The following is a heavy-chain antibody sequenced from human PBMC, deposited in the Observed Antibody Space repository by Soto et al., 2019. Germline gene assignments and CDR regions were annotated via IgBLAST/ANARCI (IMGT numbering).Heavy chain of an antibody. CDR3: ARSLAFAIFGGPTLGGNWFDP. V-gene: IGHV3-23*01. CDR2: ISGSGGST. CDR1: GFTFSSYA. J-gene: IGHJ5*02. D-gene: IGHD3-3*01. Sequence: PGGSLRLSCAASGFTFSSYAMSWVRQAPGKGLEWVSAISGSGGSTYYADSVKGRFTISRDNSKNTLYLQMNSLRAEDTAVYYCARSLAFAIFGGPTLGGNWFDPWGQGTLVTVSS.